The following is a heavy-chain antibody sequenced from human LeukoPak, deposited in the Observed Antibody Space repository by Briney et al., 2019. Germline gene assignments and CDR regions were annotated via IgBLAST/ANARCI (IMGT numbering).Heavy chain of an antibody. CDR3: AKDLYDSSGYYYSVDC. CDR2: ISGSGGST. Sequence: GGSLRLSCAASGFTFSSYAMSWVRQAPGKGLEWVSAISGSGGSTYYADSVRGRFTISRDNSKNTLYLQMNSLRAEDTAVYYCAKDLYDSSGYYYSVDCWGQGTLVTVSS. V-gene: IGHV3-23*01. D-gene: IGHD3-22*01. J-gene: IGHJ4*02. CDR1: GFTFSSYA.